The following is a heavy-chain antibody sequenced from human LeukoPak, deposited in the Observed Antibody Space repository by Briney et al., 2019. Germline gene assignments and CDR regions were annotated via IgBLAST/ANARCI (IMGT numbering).Heavy chain of an antibody. CDR1: GGSISSGGYY. J-gene: IGHJ5*02. CDR3: AGGNSWSLANWFDP. CDR2: IYHSGST. Sequence: SETLSLTCTVSGGSISSGGYYWSWIRQPPGKGLEWIGYIYHSGSTYYNPSLKSRVTISVDRSKNQFSLKLSSVTAADTAVYYWAGGNSWSLANWFDPRGQGTLVTVSS. V-gene: IGHV4-30-2*01. D-gene: IGHD6-13*01.